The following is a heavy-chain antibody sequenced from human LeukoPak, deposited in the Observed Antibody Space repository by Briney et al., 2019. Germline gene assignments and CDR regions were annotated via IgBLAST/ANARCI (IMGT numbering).Heavy chain of an antibody. J-gene: IGHJ4*02. CDR1: GSSITSYY. D-gene: IGHD3-16*01. CDR3: ATGGGPFDY. V-gene: IGHV4-4*07. CDR2: LYTSGTT. Sequence: SETLSLTCTVSGSSITSYYWNWIRQPAGKGLEWIGRLYTSGTTNYNPSLKSRVTLSVDTSKNQFSLRLSSVTAADTAVYFCATGGGPFDYWGQGILVTVSS.